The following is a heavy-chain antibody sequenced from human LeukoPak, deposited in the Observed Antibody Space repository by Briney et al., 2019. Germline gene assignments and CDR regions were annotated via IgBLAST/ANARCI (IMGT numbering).Heavy chain of an antibody. J-gene: IGHJ4*02. CDR3: ARDCDRSGYYCY. Sequence: ASVKVSCKASGYSFTSYGISWVRQAPGQGLEWMGWISVYNGNTNYAQRLQGRVTMTTDTSTSTAYMELRSLRSDDTAVYYCARDCDRSGYYCYWGQGTLVTVSS. CDR1: GYSFTSYG. D-gene: IGHD3-22*01. V-gene: IGHV1-18*01. CDR2: ISVYNGNT.